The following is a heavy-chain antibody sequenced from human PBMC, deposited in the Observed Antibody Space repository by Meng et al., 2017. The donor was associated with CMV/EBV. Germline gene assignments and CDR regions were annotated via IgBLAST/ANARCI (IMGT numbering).Heavy chain of an antibody. J-gene: IGHJ3*02. CDR2: ISYDGSNK. V-gene: IGHV3-30*04. Sequence: LSLTCAASGFTFSSYAMHWVRQAPGKGLEWVAVISYDGSNKYYADSVKGRFTISRDNSKNTLYLQMNSLRAEDTAVYYCARAFIPYGSGSGDAFDIWGQGTMVTVSS. CDR3: ARAFIPYGSGSGDAFDI. D-gene: IGHD3-10*01. CDR1: GFTFSSYA.